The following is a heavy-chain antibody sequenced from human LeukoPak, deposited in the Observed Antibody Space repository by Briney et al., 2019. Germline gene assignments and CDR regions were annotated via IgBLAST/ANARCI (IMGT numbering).Heavy chain of an antibody. Sequence: GRSLRLSCAASGFTLSSYDMHWVRQATGKGLEWVSLIGTSWDTYYAGSVKGRFTISRDNTKNTLYLQMNRLRAEDTAVYDCTRGRHGYNFSPWGQGTLVTVSS. CDR1: GFTLSSYD. J-gene: IGHJ5*02. CDR2: IGTSWDT. D-gene: IGHD5-24*01. CDR3: TRGRHGYNFSP. V-gene: IGHV3-13*04.